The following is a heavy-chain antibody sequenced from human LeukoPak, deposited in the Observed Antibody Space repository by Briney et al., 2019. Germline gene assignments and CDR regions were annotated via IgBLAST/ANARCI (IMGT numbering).Heavy chain of an antibody. V-gene: IGHV1-46*01. CDR1: GYSFTRYY. CDR2: IDPNGGST. D-gene: IGHD1-26*01. CDR3: ARGVYSGTSRGALDY. Sequence: ASVKVSCKASGYSFTRYYLHWVRQAPGQGLEWMGIIDPNGGSTSYAQKFQGRVTMTRDTTTSTVYMELRCLAWELRAAYYCARGVYSGTSRGALDYWGQGTLVTVSS. J-gene: IGHJ4*02.